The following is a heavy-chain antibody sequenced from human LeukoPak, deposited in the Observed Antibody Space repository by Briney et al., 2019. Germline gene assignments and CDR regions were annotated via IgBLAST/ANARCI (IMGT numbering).Heavy chain of an antibody. J-gene: IGHJ4*02. Sequence: PSETLSLTCAVSGGSISSSNWWSWIRQPPGKGLEWIGEINHSGSTNYNPSLKSRVTISVDTSKNQFSLKLSSVTAADTAVYYCARSAPYSGYDPEFDYWGQGTLVTVSS. D-gene: IGHD5-12*01. CDR2: INHSGST. CDR1: GGSISSSNW. CDR3: ARSAPYSGYDPEFDY. V-gene: IGHV4-4*02.